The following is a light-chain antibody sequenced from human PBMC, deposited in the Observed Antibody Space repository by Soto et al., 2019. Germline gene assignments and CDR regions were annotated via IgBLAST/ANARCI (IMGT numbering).Light chain of an antibody. CDR3: QKYDTVPWA. V-gene: IGKV1-27*01. CDR1: QRISTW. Sequence: DIQMTQSPSTLSAFVGDRVTITCRASQRISTWVAWYQRKPGTAPRLLIYAASSLQSGVPSRFSGSGSGTDFTLTISSLQPEDVATYYCQKYDTVPWAFGQGTKVDIK. J-gene: IGKJ1*01. CDR2: AAS.